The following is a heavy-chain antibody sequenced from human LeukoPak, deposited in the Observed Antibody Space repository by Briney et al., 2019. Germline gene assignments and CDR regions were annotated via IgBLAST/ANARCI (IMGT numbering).Heavy chain of an antibody. V-gene: IGHV4-59*12. J-gene: IGHJ5*02. CDR1: GGSITTYY. CDR2: IYYSGST. D-gene: IGHD6-19*01. Sequence: SETLSLTCTVSGGSITTYYWNWIRQPPGKGLEWIGYIYYSGSTNYNPSLKSRVTISVDTSKNQFSLKLSSVPAADTAVYYCAREGYSSGWYRSWGQGTLVTVSS. CDR3: AREGYSSGWYRS.